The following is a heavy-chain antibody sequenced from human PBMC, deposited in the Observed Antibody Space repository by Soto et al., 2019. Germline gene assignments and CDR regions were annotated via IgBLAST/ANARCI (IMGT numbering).Heavy chain of an antibody. CDR1: GFTFSSFA. V-gene: IGHV3-23*01. Sequence: GGSLRLSCAASGFTFSSFALSWVRQAPGKGLEWVSAISGSGDGTDYADSVKGRFTISRDNSKNTLYLQMNSLRAEDTAVYYCARPGHSSQNYWGQGALVTVCS. CDR2: ISGSGDGT. D-gene: IGHD5-18*01. CDR3: ARPGHSSQNY. J-gene: IGHJ4*02.